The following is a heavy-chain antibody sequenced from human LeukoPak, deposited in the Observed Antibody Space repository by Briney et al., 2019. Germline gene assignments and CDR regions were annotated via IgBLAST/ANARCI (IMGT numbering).Heavy chain of an antibody. CDR2: SGPYNGNT. V-gene: IGHV1-18*01. D-gene: IGHD3-10*01. CDR3: ARDQDSLVRGVIGY. Sequence: ASVKVSCKASGYTFTSYGISWVRQAPGQGLEWVGWSGPYNGNTNYAQNLQGRVTMTTDTSTSTASMELGSLGSDNTAVYYCARDQDSLVRGVIGYWGQGTLVTVSS. CDR1: GYTFTSYG. J-gene: IGHJ4*02.